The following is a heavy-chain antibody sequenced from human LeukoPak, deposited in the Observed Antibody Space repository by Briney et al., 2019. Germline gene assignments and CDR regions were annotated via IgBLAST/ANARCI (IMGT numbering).Heavy chain of an antibody. Sequence: ASVKVSCKVSGYTLTELSMHWVRQAPGKGLEWMGGFDPEDGETIYAQKFQGRVTMTEDTSTDTAYMELSSLRSEDTAVYYCAREVSSYDFWSGYYSLNWFDPWGQGTLVTVSS. V-gene: IGHV1-24*01. CDR3: AREVSSYDFWSGYYSLNWFDP. D-gene: IGHD3-3*01. J-gene: IGHJ5*02. CDR2: FDPEDGET. CDR1: GYTLTELS.